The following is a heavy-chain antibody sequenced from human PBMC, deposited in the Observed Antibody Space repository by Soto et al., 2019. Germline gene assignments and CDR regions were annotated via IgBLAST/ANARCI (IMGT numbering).Heavy chain of an antibody. V-gene: IGHV4-59*01. CDR1: GGSISSYY. Sequence: QVQLQESGPGLVKPSETLSLTCTVSGGSISSYYWSWIRQPPGKGLGWIGYIYYSGSTNYNPSLKRRVTISVDTSKNQYSLKLSSVTAADTAVYYCARVWGGAFDIWGQGTMVTVSS. D-gene: IGHD3-10*01. CDR2: IYYSGST. J-gene: IGHJ3*02. CDR3: ARVWGGAFDI.